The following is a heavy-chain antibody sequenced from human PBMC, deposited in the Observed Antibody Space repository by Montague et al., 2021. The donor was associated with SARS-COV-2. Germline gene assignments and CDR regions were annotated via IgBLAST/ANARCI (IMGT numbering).Heavy chain of an antibody. CDR2: IYDTASN. CDR3: MRAGRYDNRLPV. J-gene: IGHJ4*02. D-gene: IGHD3-9*01. CDR1: GASIVSTAS. Sequence: SETLSLTCAVSGASIVSTASRSWVRQPPGKGLEWIGEIYDTASNNYNPSPKTRVTMSVDKFNNQFSLQLQYLTAADTAVYFCMRAGRYDNRLPVWGQGALVIVSS. V-gene: IGHV4-4*02.